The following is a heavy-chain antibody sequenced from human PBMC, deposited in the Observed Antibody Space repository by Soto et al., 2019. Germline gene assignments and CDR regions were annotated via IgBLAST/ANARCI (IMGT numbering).Heavy chain of an antibody. CDR3: AITPPGRSSVGWFDP. Sequence: SVKVSCKASGGTFSSYAISWVRQAPGQGLEWMGGIIPIFGTANYAQKFQGRVTITADESTSTAYMELSSLRSEDTAVYYCAITPPGRSSVGWFDPWGQGTLVTVSS. J-gene: IGHJ5*02. D-gene: IGHD3-10*01. V-gene: IGHV1-69*13. CDR2: IIPIFGTA. CDR1: GGTFSSYA.